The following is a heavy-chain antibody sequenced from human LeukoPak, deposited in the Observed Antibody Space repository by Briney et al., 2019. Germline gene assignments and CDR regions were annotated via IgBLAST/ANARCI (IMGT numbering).Heavy chain of an antibody. V-gene: IGHV4-4*07. D-gene: IGHD2-2*01. J-gene: IGHJ6*03. CDR3: AREGIVVVPAAIYYYYYMDV. CDR2: IYTSGST. Sequence: SETLSLTCTISAGSISSYYWSWIRQPPGKGLEWIGRIYTSGSTNYNPSLKSRVTMSVDTSKNQFSLKLSSVTAADTAVYYCAREGIVVVPAAIYYYYYMDVWGKGTTVTVSS. CDR1: AGSISSYY.